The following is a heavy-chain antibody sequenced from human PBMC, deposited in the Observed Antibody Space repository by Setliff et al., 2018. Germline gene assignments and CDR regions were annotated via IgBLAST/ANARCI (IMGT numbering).Heavy chain of an antibody. CDR3: AKDRSSSWYEVDY. CDR2: ISGSGGTT. D-gene: IGHD6-13*01. Sequence: GESLKISCAASGFTFSSYAMSWVRQAPGKGLEWVSAISGSGGTTYYADSVKGRFTISRDNSKNTLYLQMNSLRAEDTAVYYCAKDRSSSWYEVDYWGQGTLVTVSS. V-gene: IGHV3-23*01. CDR1: GFTFSSYA. J-gene: IGHJ4*02.